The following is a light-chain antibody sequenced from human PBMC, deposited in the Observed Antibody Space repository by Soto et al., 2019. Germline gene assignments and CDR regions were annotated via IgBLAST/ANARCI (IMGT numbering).Light chain of an antibody. V-gene: IGKV3-11*01. Sequence: EIVLTQSPAILSFSPGERASLSCRASQSVGTSLAWYQVRPGQAPRLLIFDASTRAPGIPARFSGSGSGTDFTLSISDLQPEDFVTYYWQQRFDWPPGQITFGQGARLDIK. CDR3: QQRFDWPPGQIT. CDR1: QSVGTS. J-gene: IGKJ5*01. CDR2: DAS.